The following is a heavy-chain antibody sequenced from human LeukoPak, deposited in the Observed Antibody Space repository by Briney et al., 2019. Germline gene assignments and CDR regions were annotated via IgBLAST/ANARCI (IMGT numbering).Heavy chain of an antibody. J-gene: IGHJ6*02. CDR2: IYTSGST. Sequence: PSQTLSLTCTVSGGSISSGIYYWSWIRQPAGKGLEWIGRIYTSGSTNYNPSLKSRVTISVDTSKNQFSLKLSSVTAADTAVYYCARYYYGMDVWGQGTTVTVSS. CDR3: ARYYYGMDV. V-gene: IGHV4-61*02. CDR1: GGSISSGIYY.